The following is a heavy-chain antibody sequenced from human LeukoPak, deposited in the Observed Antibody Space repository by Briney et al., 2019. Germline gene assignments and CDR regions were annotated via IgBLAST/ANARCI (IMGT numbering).Heavy chain of an antibody. V-gene: IGHV3-74*01. Sequence: GGSLRLSWAASGXTFSNYWVHWVRQAPGKGLVWVSRIYSDGTSTSYADSVKGRFTISRDNAKNTLYLQMNSLRAEDTAVYYCARVLNYGFDYWGQGTLVTVSS. J-gene: IGHJ4*02. CDR2: IYSDGTST. CDR1: GXTFSNYW. D-gene: IGHD3-10*01. CDR3: ARVLNYGFDY.